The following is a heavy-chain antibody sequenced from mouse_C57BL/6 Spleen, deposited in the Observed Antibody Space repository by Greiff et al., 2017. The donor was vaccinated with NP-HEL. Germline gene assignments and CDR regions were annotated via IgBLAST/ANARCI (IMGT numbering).Heavy chain of an antibody. CDR1: GYTFTSYW. CDR2: IDPSDSYT. J-gene: IGHJ1*03. V-gene: IGHV1-69*01. D-gene: IGHD2-14*01. Sequence: QVQLQQPGAELVMPGASVKLSCKASGYTFTSYWMHWVKQRPGQGLEWIGEIDPSDSYTNYNQKFKGKSTLTVDKSSSTAYMQLSSLTSEDSAVYYCARIGGRRLWYFDVWGTGTTVTVSS. CDR3: ARIGGRRLWYFDV.